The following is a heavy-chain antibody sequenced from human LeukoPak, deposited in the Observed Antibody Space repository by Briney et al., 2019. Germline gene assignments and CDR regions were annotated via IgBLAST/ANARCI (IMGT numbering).Heavy chain of an antibody. CDR3: ARVLLLTRVDP. J-gene: IGHJ5*02. V-gene: IGHV3-48*01. D-gene: IGHD4-11*01. CDR1: GFTFSDFS. CDR2: IGSAI. Sequence: GGSLRLSCVASGFTFSDFSLNWVRQAPGKGLEWISYIGSAIYYADSVKGRFTISRDNAKNSLYLQMNSLRSDDTAVYYCARVLLLTRVDPWGQGTLVIVSS.